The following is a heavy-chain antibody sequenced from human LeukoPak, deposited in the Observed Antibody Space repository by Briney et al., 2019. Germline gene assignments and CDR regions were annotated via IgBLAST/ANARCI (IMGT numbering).Heavy chain of an antibody. J-gene: IGHJ4*02. CDR2: IRYDGSNK. D-gene: IGHD3-3*01. V-gene: IGHV3-30*02. Sequence: PGGSLRLSCAASGFTFSSYGMHWVRQAPGKGLEWVAFIRYDGSNKYYADSVKGRFTISRDNSKNTLYLQMNSLRAEDTAVYYCLFQYYDFWSGYWRDTSFDYRGQGTLVTVSS. CDR1: GFTFSSYG. CDR3: LFQYYDFWSGYWRDTSFDY.